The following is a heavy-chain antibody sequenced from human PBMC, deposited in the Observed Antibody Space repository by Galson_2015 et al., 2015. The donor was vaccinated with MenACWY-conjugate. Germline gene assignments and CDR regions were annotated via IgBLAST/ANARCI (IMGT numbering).Heavy chain of an antibody. CDR1: GFTFSSYG. V-gene: IGHV3-30*18. J-gene: IGHJ6*02. CDR3: VKDLFKWELTLPSRVLYYYYYGMDV. CDR2: ISYDGSNK. D-gene: IGHD1-26*01. Sequence: SLRLSCAASGFTFSSYGMHWVRQAPGKGLEWVSVISYDGSNKYYADSVKGRFTISRDNSKNTLYLQMNSLRAEDTAVYYCVKDLFKWELTLPSRVLYYYYYGMDVWGQGTTVTVSS.